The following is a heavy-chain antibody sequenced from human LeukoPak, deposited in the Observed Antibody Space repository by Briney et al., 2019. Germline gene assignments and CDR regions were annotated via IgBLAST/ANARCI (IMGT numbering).Heavy chain of an antibody. Sequence: GESLRLSCAVSGFTFSSYGIHWVRHPPDTGMEWVAVISYDGSKKYYANSVKGRFTISRDNSKNTLYLQMNSLRPEDTAVYCCAKLLGYLDRFLPGYYYYGMDVCGQGGTVTVSS. CDR1: GFTFSSYG. CDR3: AKLLGYLDRFLPGYYYYGMDV. J-gene: IGHJ6*02. V-gene: IGHV3-30*18. CDR2: ISYDGSKK. D-gene: IGHD3-9*01.